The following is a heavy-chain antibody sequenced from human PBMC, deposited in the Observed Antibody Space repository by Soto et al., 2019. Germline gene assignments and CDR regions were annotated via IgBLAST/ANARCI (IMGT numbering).Heavy chain of an antibody. Sequence: PGGCLRLSCAASGFTSSSNWMHWVRQAPGKGLVWVSRINSDGSSTSYADSVKGRFTISRDNAKNTLYLQMNSLRAEDTAVYYCARDPHYFYDSTGYYDYWGQGTLVTVSS. CDR2: INSDGSST. V-gene: IGHV3-74*01. CDR3: ARDPHYFYDSTGYYDY. J-gene: IGHJ4*02. D-gene: IGHD3-22*01. CDR1: GFTSSSNW.